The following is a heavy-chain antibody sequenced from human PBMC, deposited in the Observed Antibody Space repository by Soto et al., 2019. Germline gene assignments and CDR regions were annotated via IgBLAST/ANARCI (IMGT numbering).Heavy chain of an antibody. J-gene: IGHJ4*02. D-gene: IGHD4-17*01. CDR1: GFSLSTSGVG. Sequence: QITLKESGPTLVKPTQTLTLTCTFSGFSLSTSGVGVGWLRQPPGKALEWLALISWYDDKRYSPSLKSSLTITKDTSKNQVVLTMTNMDPVDTATYYCAHSQDDYGDYLGVFDYWCQGTLVTVSS. CDR2: ISWYDDK. CDR3: AHSQDDYGDYLGVFDY. V-gene: IGHV2-5*01.